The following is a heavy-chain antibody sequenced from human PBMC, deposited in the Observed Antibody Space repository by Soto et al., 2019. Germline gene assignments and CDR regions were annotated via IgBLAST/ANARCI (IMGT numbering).Heavy chain of an antibody. CDR3: ARLGYCSGGSCYGPVGWFDP. Sequence: QVPLVQSGAEVKKPGASVKVSCKASGYTFTSYGISWVRQAPGQGLEWMGWISAYNGNTNYAQKLQGRVTMTTDTSTSTAYMELRSLRSDDTAVYYCARLGYCSGGSCYGPVGWFDPWGQGTLVTVSS. J-gene: IGHJ5*02. V-gene: IGHV1-18*01. CDR1: GYTFTSYG. CDR2: ISAYNGNT. D-gene: IGHD2-15*01.